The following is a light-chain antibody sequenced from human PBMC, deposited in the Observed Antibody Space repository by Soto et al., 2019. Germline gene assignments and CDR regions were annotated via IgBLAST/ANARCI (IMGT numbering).Light chain of an antibody. CDR3: AAWDDGLIGLYV. J-gene: IGLJ1*01. Sequence: QSVLTQPPSVSGAPGQRVTISCTGSSSNIGAGYDVHWYQQLPGTAPKLLIYGNSNRPSGVPDRFSGSKSGTSASLAITGLRSEVEAIYYCAAWDDGLIGLYVFGTGTKSPS. CDR1: SSNIGAGYD. V-gene: IGLV1-40*01. CDR2: GNS.